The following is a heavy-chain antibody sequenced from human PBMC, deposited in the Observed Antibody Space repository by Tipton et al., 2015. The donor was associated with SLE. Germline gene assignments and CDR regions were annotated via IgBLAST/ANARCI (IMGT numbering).Heavy chain of an antibody. CDR1: GGSISSHY. V-gene: IGHV4-59*11. Sequence: TLSLTCTVSGGSISSHYWSWIRQPPGKGLEWIGYIYYSGSTNYNPSLKSRVTISVDTPKNQFSLKLSSVTVADTAVYYCARLEDPFGIFGVPKGWFDPWGQGTLVTVSS. CDR3: ARLEDPFGIFGVPKGWFDP. D-gene: IGHD3-3*01. CDR2: IYYSGST. J-gene: IGHJ5*02.